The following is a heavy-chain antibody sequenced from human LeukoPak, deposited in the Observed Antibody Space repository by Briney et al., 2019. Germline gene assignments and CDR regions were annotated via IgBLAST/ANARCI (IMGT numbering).Heavy chain of an antibody. V-gene: IGHV3-23*01. CDR3: AKDPVVVVPAAFWPGAFDL. D-gene: IGHD2-2*01. CDR1: GFTFSSYA. J-gene: IGHJ3*01. CDR2: ISGSGGNT. Sequence: PGGSLRLSCAASGFTFSSYAMSWVRQAPGKGLEWVSAISGSGGNTYYADSVKGRFTISRDNSKNTLYLQMNSLRAEDTAVYYCAKDPVVVVPAAFWPGAFDLWGQGTMVTVSS.